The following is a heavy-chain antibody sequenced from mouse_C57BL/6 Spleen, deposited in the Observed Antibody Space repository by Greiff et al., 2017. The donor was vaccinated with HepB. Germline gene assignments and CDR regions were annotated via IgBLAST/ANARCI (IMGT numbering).Heavy chain of an antibody. CDR1: EYEFPSHD. CDR3: ARRGIYSGAMDY. CDR2: INSDGGST. Sequence: DVMLVESGGGLVQPGESLKLSCESNEYEFPSHDMPWVRQTPEKRLELVAAINSDGGSTYYPDTMERRFIISRDNTKKTLYLQMSSLRSEDTALYYCARRGIYSGAMDYWGQGTSVTVSS. J-gene: IGHJ4*01. V-gene: IGHV5-2*01. D-gene: IGHD2-1*01.